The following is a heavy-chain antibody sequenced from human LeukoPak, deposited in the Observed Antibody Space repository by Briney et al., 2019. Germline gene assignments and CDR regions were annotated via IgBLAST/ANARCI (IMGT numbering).Heavy chain of an antibody. Sequence: GASVKVSCKASGGTFSSYAISWVRQAPGQGLEWMGGITPTFGTANYAQKFQGRVTITTDESTSTAYMELSSLRSEDTAVYYCARAEDTAMAPYYYYYMDVWGKGTTVTVSS. V-gene: IGHV1-69*05. CDR3: ARAEDTAMAPYYYYYMDV. D-gene: IGHD5-18*01. J-gene: IGHJ6*03. CDR2: ITPTFGTA. CDR1: GGTFSSYA.